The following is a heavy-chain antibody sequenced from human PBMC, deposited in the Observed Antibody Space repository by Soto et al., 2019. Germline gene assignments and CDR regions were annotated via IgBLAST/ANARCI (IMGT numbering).Heavy chain of an antibody. Sequence: QLQLQESGSGLVKPSQTLSLTCAVSGGSISSGGYSWSWIRQPPGKGLELIGYIYHSASTYYTPSRKGRVTVSGYRSKIQLSLKLSSVTAAAMAVYYCARVPGYWGQGTLVTVSS. V-gene: IGHV4-30-2*01. CDR2: IYHSAST. CDR3: ARVPGY. J-gene: IGHJ4*02. CDR1: GGSISSGGYS.